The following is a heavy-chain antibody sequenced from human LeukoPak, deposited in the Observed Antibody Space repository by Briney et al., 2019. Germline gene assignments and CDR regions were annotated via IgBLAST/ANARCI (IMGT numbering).Heavy chain of an antibody. Sequence: GSLLLSCPVSAIALSNYGMSWVRPAPEKGRGWVAGISCSGDGTYYADSVTGRFSISRDNPKNKLYLQMNSLRAEDTAVYFCAKRGVVIRVILVGFHKEAYYFDSWGKGALVTVSS. CDR1: AIALSNYG. J-gene: IGHJ4*02. CDR3: AKRGVVIRVILVGFHKEAYYFDS. CDR2: ISCSGDGT. V-gene: IGHV3-23*01. D-gene: IGHD3-22*01.